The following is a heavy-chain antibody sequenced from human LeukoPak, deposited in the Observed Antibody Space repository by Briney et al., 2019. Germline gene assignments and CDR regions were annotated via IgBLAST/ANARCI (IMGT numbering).Heavy chain of an antibody. CDR3: AKEDYDILTGYSIRAFDI. CDR2: ISGSGGST. J-gene: IGHJ3*02. V-gene: IGHV3-23*01. Sequence: GGSLRLSCAASGFTFSSYGMSWVRQAPGKGLGWVSAISGSGGSTYYADSVKGRFTISRDNSKNTLYLQMNSLRAEDTAVYYCAKEDYDILTGYSIRAFDIWGQGTMVTVSS. CDR1: GFTFSSYG. D-gene: IGHD3-9*01.